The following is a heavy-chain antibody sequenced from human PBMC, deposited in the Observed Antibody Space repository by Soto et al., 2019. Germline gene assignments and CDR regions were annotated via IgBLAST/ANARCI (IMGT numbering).Heavy chain of an antibody. J-gene: IGHJ3*02. V-gene: IGHV3-53*04. CDR1: GFTVSSNY. Sequence: PGGSLRLSCAASGFTVSSNYMSWVRQAPGKGLEWVSVIYSGGSTYYADSVKGRFTISRHNSKNTLYLQMNSLRAEDTAVYYCARAYPLIVANPPGALAIWGQGTMVTVSS. CDR3: ARAYPLIVANPPGALAI. D-gene: IGHD5-12*01. CDR2: IYSGGST.